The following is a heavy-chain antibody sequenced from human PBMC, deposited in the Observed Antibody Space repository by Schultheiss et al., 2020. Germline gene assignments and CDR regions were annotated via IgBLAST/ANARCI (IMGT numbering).Heavy chain of an antibody. V-gene: IGHV3-30*03. Sequence: GGSLRLSCAASGFTFSSYGMHWVRQAPGKGLEWVAVISYDGSNKYYADSVKGRFTISRDNSKNTLYLQMNSLRAEDTAVYYCARSYDFWSGYFGPDYWGQGTLVTVSA. CDR2: ISYDGSNK. CDR1: GFTFSSYG. D-gene: IGHD3-3*01. CDR3: ARSYDFWSGYFGPDY. J-gene: IGHJ4*02.